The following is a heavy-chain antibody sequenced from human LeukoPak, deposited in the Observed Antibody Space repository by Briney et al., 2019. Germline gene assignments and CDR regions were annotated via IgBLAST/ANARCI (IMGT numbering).Heavy chain of an antibody. D-gene: IGHD1-26*01. CDR2: SQNIGSGWTT. Sequence: PGGSPTLSCATSGFTFNVAWMNWVRQAPGKGLEWVGRSQNIGSGWTTDYGAPVKGRFTILRDDSKRTVYLQMNSLKTEDTAVYYCIRVKSWDTRFYLDSWGQGTLVTISS. CDR1: GFTFNVAW. J-gene: IGHJ4*02. CDR3: IRVKSWDTRFYLDS. V-gene: IGHV3-15*01.